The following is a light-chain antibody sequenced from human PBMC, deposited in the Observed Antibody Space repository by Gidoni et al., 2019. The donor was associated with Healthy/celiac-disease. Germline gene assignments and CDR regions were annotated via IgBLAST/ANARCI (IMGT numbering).Light chain of an antibody. V-gene: IGKV3-15*01. CDR2: GAS. CDR3: QQYNNWPRT. J-gene: IGKJ2*01. Sequence: EIVMTQSPATMSVSPGERATLSCRASQSVSSNLAWYQQKPGQAPSLLIYGASTRATGIPARFSGSGSWTEFTLTISSLQSADFAVYYCQQYNNWPRTFGQGTKLEIK. CDR1: QSVSSN.